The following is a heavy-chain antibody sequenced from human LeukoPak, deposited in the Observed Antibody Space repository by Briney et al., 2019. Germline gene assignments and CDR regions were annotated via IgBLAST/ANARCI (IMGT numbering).Heavy chain of an antibody. CDR1: GGSISSSSYY. Sequence: PSETLSLTCTVSGGSISSSSYYWGWIRQPPGKGLEWIGSIYYSGSTYYNPSLKSRVTILVDTSKNQFSLKLSSVTAADTAVYYCARDLVSGWRRGQDNFDYWGQGTLVTVSS. D-gene: IGHD6-19*01. CDR3: ARDLVSGWRRGQDNFDY. CDR2: IYYSGST. J-gene: IGHJ4*02. V-gene: IGHV4-39*07.